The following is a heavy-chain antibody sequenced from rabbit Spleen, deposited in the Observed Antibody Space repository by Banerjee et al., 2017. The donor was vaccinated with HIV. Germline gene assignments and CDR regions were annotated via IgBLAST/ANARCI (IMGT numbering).Heavy chain of an antibody. D-gene: IGHD8-1*01. Sequence: QQLVESGGGLVKPGASLTLTCKASGFSFSSGYDMCWVRQAPGKGLEWIACIYTGNSKTYYASWAKGRFTISKTSSTTVTLQMTGLTAADTATYFCARDTGSSFSSYGMDLWGPGTLVTVS. CDR3: ARDTGSSFSSYGMDL. CDR1: GFSFSSGYD. J-gene: IGHJ6*01. CDR2: IYTGNSKT. V-gene: IGHV1S40*01.